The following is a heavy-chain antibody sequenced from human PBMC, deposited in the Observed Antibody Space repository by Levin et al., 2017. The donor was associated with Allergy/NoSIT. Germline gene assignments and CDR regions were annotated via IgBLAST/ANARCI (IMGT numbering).Heavy chain of an antibody. Sequence: GGSLRLSCAASGFTFDDYAMHWVRQAPGKGPEWVSGLSWNSGSIGYADSVRGRFTVSRDNAKNSLYLQMNSLRAEDTALYYCAKGKRGGVPAAIASWGQGTPVTVSS. CDR1: GFTFDDYA. D-gene: IGHD2-2*01. CDR3: AKGKRGGVPAAIAS. CDR2: LSWNSGSI. V-gene: IGHV3-9*01. J-gene: IGHJ5*01.